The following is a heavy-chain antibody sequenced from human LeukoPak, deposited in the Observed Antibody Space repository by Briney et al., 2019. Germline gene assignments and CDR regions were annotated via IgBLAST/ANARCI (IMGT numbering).Heavy chain of an antibody. D-gene: IGHD7-27*01. J-gene: IGHJ4*02. CDR1: GLTVSTTS. CDR2: ITTSDGNT. Sequence: GGSLRLSCAASGLTVSTTSMTWVRQAPGKGLEWVSTITTSDGNTYYADSVKGRFTVSRDNSKNTLFLQMNSLRAEDTAVYYCAKDGGLWVSAHWGDSWGRGTLVTVSS. CDR3: AKDGGLWVSAHWGDS. V-gene: IGHV3-23*01.